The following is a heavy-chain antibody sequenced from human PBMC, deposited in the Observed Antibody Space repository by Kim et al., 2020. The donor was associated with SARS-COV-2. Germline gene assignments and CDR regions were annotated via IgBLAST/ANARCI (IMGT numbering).Heavy chain of an antibody. CDR2: IRDSGGST. J-gene: IGHJ4*02. CDR3: AKDLISMSAMPRIFDY. Sequence: GGSLRLSCAASGFTFSSNAMSWVRQAPGKGLEWVSTIRDSGGSTSYADSVKGRFTISRDNSKNTLYLQMNSLRAEDTAVYYCAKDLISMSAMPRIFDYWGQGTLVTVSS. D-gene: IGHD2-2*01. V-gene: IGHV3-23*01. CDR1: GFTFSSNA.